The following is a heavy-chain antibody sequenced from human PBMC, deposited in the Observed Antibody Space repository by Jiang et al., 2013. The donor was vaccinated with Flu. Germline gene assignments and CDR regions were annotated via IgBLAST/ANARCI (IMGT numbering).Heavy chain of an antibody. CDR2: IYIGDNT. CDR3: ARDGGGYGHYYHAMDV. D-gene: IGHD3-16*01. Sequence: GGPLRLSCAASGFTVTNNYMTWVRQAPGKGLEWVSLIYIGDNTYYAESVKGRFIISRDTSKNALYLQMNSLRDEDTAVYYCARDGGGYGHYYHAMDVWGQGTTVTVSS. CDR1: GFTVTNNY. V-gene: IGHV3-66*01. J-gene: IGHJ6*02.